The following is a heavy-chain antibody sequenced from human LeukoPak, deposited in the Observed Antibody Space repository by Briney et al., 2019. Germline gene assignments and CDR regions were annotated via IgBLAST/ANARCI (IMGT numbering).Heavy chain of an antibody. D-gene: IGHD3-10*01. V-gene: IGHV4-38-2*02. Sequence: SETLSLTCSVSGYSISSGYYWGWIRQPPGKGLEWIASIFYNGNTYYNASLKSRVTISVDTSENQFSLKLSSVTAADTAFYYCARLSIASGSPYWGQGTLVTVSS. CDR3: ARLSIASGSPY. CDR1: GYSISSGYY. CDR2: IFYNGNT. J-gene: IGHJ4*02.